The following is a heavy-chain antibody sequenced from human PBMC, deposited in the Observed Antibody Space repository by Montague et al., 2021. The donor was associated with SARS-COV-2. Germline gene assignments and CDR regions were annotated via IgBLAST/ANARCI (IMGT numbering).Heavy chain of an antibody. D-gene: IGHD3-22*01. V-gene: IGHV4-31*03. J-gene: IGHJ3*02. CDR1: GGSISSGGYY. Sequence: TLSLTCTVSGGSISSGGYYWSWIRQHPGQGLEWIGYIYYSGSTYYNPSLKSRVTISVDTSKNQFSLKLSSVTAADTAVHYCASARITMIVVVDAFDIWGQGTMVTVSS. CDR2: IYYSGST. CDR3: ASARITMIVVVDAFDI.